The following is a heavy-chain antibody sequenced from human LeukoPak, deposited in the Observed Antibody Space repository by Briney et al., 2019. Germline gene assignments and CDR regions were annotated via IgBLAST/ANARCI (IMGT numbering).Heavy chain of an antibody. D-gene: IGHD6-19*01. CDR3: ARGGSGSYYYYGMDV. V-gene: IGHV4-59*01. Sequence: SETLSLTCTVSGGSISSYYWSWIRQPPGKGLEWIGYIYYSGSTNYNPSLKSRVTISVDTSKNQFSLKLSSVTAADTAVYYCARGGSGSYYYYGMDVWGQGATVTVSS. CDR2: IYYSGST. J-gene: IGHJ6*02. CDR1: GGSISSYY.